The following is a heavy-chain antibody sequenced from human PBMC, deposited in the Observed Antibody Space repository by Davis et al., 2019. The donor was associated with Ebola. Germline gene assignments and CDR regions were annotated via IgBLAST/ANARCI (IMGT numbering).Heavy chain of an antibody. CDR3: ARGEEWYYGMDV. CDR2: ISSSGTNI. D-gene: IGHD2-8*01. V-gene: IGHV3-11*01. J-gene: IGHJ6*02. CDR1: VGSFSGYY. Sequence: LSLTCAVYVGSFSGYYWSWIRQAPGKGLEWVSYISSSGTNIYYIESVKGRFAISRDNAKNSLYLQMNSLRAEDTAVYYCARGEEWYYGMDVWGQGTTVTVSS.